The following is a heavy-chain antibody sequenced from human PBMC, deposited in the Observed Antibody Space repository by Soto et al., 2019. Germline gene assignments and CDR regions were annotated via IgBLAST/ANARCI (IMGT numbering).Heavy chain of an antibody. CDR2: ISAYNGNT. Sequence: GGSVQVSCKGSGYTFPSYGLSWVRQAPGQGVEWVGWISAYNGNTNYAQKLQGRVTMTTDTSTSTAYMELRSLRSDDTAVYYCARVVWVRFLDLWRQEHQYFDYWGQGTRVTVSS. CDR3: ARVVWVRFLDLWRQEHQYFDY. V-gene: IGHV1-18*01. J-gene: IGHJ4*02. D-gene: IGHD3-3*01. CDR1: GYTFPSYG.